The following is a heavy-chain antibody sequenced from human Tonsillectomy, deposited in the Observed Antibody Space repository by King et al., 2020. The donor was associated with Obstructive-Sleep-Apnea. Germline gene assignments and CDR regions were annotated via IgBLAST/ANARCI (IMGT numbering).Heavy chain of an antibody. V-gene: IGHV3-66*01. Sequence: VQLVESGGGLVQPGGPLRLSCEASGLTFRSNYMTWVRQAPGKGLEWGSVLYSGGSTYYADSVKERFTISRDNSKNALYLQMNNLRVEDTAVYYCARDRNGFNPIFDYWGQGTLVTVSS. CDR3: ARDRNGFNPIFDY. J-gene: IGHJ4*02. CDR2: LYSGGST. CDR1: GLTFRSNY. D-gene: IGHD5-24*01.